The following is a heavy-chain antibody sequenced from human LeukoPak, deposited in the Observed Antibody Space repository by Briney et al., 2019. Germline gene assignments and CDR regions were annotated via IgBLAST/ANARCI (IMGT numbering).Heavy chain of an antibody. V-gene: IGHV1-3*01. Sequence: GASVKVSCKASGYTFTSYAMHWVRQAPGQRLEWMGWINAGNGNTKYSQKFQGRVTITRDTSASTAYMELSSLRSEDTAVYYCARDSVTYSSSWPNWFDPWGQGTLVTVSS. CDR2: INAGNGNT. CDR3: ARDSVTYSSSWPNWFDP. J-gene: IGHJ5*02. CDR1: GYTFTSYA. D-gene: IGHD6-13*01.